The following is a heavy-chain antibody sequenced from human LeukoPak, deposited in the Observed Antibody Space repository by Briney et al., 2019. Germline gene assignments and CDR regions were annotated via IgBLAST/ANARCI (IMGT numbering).Heavy chain of an antibody. D-gene: IGHD4-23*01. Sequence: SETLSLTCTVSGGSISSGSYYWSWIRQPAGKGLEWIGRIYTSGSTNYNPSLKSRVTISVDTSKNQLSLKLSSVTAADTAVYYCARVAYGGNSGFPFDYWGQGTLVTVSS. V-gene: IGHV4-61*02. CDR2: IYTSGST. CDR1: GGSISSGSYY. J-gene: IGHJ4*02. CDR3: ARVAYGGNSGFPFDY.